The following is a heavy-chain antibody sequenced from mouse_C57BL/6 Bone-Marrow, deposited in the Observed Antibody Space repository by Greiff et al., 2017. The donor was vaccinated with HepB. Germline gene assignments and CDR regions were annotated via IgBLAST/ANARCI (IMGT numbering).Heavy chain of an antibody. CDR2: IYPRSGNT. CDR1: GYTFTSYG. V-gene: IGHV1-81*01. D-gene: IGHD1-1*01. CDR3: ARRHYYGSGDY. Sequence: QVQLKQSGAELARPGASVKLSCKASGYTFTSYGISWVKQRTGQGLEWIGEIYPRSGNTYYNEKFKGKATLTADKSSSTAYMELRSLTSEDSAVYFCARRHYYGSGDYWGQGTTLTVSS. J-gene: IGHJ2*01.